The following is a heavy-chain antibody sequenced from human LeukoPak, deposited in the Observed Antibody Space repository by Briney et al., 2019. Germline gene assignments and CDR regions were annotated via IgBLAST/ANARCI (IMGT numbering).Heavy chain of an antibody. D-gene: IGHD6-19*01. CDR1: GFTFSNYW. Sequence: GGSLRLSCAASGFTFSNYWMTWVRQCPGKGLEWVANIEQNARSRYYGDPVKGRFTISRDNGNNLLYLQMNALRAEDTAIYYCARVIVAVVGQSDHFDYWGQGALVTVSS. V-gene: IGHV3-7*01. CDR3: ARVIVAVVGQSDHFDY. J-gene: IGHJ4*02. CDR2: IEQNARSR.